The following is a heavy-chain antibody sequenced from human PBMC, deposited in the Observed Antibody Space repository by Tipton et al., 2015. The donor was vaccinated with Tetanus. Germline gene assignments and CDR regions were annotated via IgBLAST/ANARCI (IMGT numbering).Heavy chain of an antibody. Sequence: QSGAEVKKPGESVKISCQGSGYSFNIYWIAWVRQMPGKGLEWMGVIYPGDSSTIYSPSFQGLVTISVDKSINTTYLRWTSLKASDSAMYYCARQKGYWGQGTLVTVSS. CDR3: ARQKGY. J-gene: IGHJ4*02. CDR1: GYSFNIYW. V-gene: IGHV5-51*01. CDR2: IYPGDSST.